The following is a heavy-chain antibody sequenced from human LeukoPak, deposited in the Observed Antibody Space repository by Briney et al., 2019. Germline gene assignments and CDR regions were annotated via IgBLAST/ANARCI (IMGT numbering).Heavy chain of an antibody. J-gene: IGHJ6*02. V-gene: IGHV4-59*01. CDR1: GGSISSYY. CDR2: IYYSGST. D-gene: IGHD3-10*01. CDR3: ARDQGFGGSYYYYGMDV. Sequence: PSETLSLTCTVSGGSISSYYWSWLRQPPGKGLEWIGYIYYSGSTNYNPSLKSRVTISVDTSKNQFSLKLSSVTAADTAVYYCARDQGFGGSYYYYGMDVWGQGTTVTVSS.